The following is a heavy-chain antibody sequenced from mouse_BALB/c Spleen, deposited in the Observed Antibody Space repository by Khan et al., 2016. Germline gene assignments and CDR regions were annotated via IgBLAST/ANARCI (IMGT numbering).Heavy chain of an antibody. J-gene: IGHJ3*01. V-gene: IGHV1-9*01. CDR2: ILPGSGST. CDR1: GYTFSSYW. CDR3: ARHDYGSSSFAY. D-gene: IGHD1-1*01. Sequence: QVQLQQSGAELMKPGASVKISCKATGYTFSSYWIEWVKQRPGHGLEWIGEILPGSGSTNYNEKFKGKATFTADTSSNTAYMQLSSLTSEDSAVYYCARHDYGSSSFAYWGQGTLVTVSA.